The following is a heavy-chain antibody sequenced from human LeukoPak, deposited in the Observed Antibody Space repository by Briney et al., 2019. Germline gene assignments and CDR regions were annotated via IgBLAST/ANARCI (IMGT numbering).Heavy chain of an antibody. CDR3: ARVPPPLGYCSSTSCPFDY. Sequence: ASVKVSCKASGYTFTSYGISWVRQAPGQGLEWMGWISAYNGNTNYAQKLQGRVTMTTDTSTSTAYMELRSLRSDDTAVYYCARVPPPLGYCSSTSCPFDYWGQGTLVTLSS. J-gene: IGHJ4*02. CDR2: ISAYNGNT. V-gene: IGHV1-18*04. CDR1: GYTFTSYG. D-gene: IGHD2-2*01.